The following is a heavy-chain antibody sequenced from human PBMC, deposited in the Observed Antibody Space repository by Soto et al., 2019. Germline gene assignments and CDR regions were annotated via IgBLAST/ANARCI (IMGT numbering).Heavy chain of an antibody. D-gene: IGHD3-22*01. CDR3: ARNYYDSSGYYSAPDDDAFDV. CDR2: IYYSGNT. J-gene: IGHJ3*01. V-gene: IGHV4-59*01. Sequence: QVQLQESGPGLVKPSETLSLTCTVSGDSFSSSYWSWIRQPPGKGLEWIGYIYYSGNTNYNPSLTSRVTISVEMSKNQFSLKLRSVTAADTAVYYCARNYYDSSGYYSAPDDDAFDVWGQGTMVTVSS. CDR1: GDSFSSSY.